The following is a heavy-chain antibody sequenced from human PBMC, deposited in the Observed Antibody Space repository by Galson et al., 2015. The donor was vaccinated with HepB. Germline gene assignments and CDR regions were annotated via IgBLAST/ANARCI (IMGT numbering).Heavy chain of an antibody. CDR2: IYHRGNT. CDR1: GSSIRSNYN. D-gene: IGHD3-10*01. Sequence: ETLSLTCSVSGSSIRSNYNWGFIRQPPGKGLEWIGNIYHRGNTYYNPSLQSRVTISIDISKNQFSLKLTSVTATDTAVYYCARFPIWFGDYGGVDVWGQGTTVTVSS. V-gene: IGHV4-38-2*02. J-gene: IGHJ6*02. CDR3: ARFPIWFGDYGGVDV.